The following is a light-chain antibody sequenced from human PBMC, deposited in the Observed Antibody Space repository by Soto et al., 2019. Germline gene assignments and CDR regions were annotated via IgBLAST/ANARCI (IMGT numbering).Light chain of an antibody. J-gene: IGKJ2*01. Sequence: DIQMTQSPSAMSASVGDRVTITCRASQDINNYLAWFQQKPGKVPERLIYAASNLPSGVPSRFAGSVSGTEFTLTISGLQPEDFATYYCLQHHRYPYTFGQGTKLEIK. CDR1: QDINNY. CDR2: AAS. CDR3: LQHHRYPYT. V-gene: IGKV1-17*03.